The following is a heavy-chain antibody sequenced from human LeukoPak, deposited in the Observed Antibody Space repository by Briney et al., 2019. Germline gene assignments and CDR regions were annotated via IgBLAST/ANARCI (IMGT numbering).Heavy chain of an antibody. Sequence: SVKVSCKASGGTFISYAISWVRQAPGQGLEWMGGIIPIFGTANYAQKFQGRVTITADESTSTAYMELSSLRSEDTAVYYCAGGDGGYCRSTSCYMVSTDYWGQGTLVTVSS. D-gene: IGHD2-2*02. J-gene: IGHJ4*02. CDR2: IIPIFGTA. V-gene: IGHV1-69*01. CDR3: AGGDGGYCRSTSCYMVSTDY. CDR1: GGTFISYA.